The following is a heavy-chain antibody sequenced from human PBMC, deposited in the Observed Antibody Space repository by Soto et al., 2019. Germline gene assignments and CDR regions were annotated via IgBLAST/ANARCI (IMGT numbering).Heavy chain of an antibody. V-gene: IGHV1-18*01. Sequence: GGSVKVSCKASGYTFTSYGISWVRQAPGQGLEWMGWISAYNGNTNYAQKLQGRVTMTTDTSTSTAYMELRSLRSDDTAVYYCARDLQQWLVGAFDIWGQGTMVTVSS. CDR1: GYTFTSYG. CDR3: ARDLQQWLVGAFDI. J-gene: IGHJ3*02. CDR2: ISAYNGNT. D-gene: IGHD6-19*01.